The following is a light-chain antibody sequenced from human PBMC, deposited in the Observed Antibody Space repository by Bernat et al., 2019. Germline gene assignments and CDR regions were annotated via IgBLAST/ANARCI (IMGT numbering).Light chain of an antibody. J-gene: IGLJ1*01. CDR2: EVS. CDR1: SSDVGSYNL. V-gene: IGLV2-23*02. CDR3: CSYAGSSTFYV. Sequence: QSALTQPASVSGSPGQSITISCTGTSSDVGSYNLVSWYQQHPGKAPKLMIDEVSKRPSGVSNRFSGSKSGSTASLTISGLQAEDEADYYCCSYAGSSTFYVFGTGTKVTVL.